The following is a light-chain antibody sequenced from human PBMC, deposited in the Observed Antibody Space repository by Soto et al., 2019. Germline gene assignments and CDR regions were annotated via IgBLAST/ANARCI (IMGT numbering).Light chain of an antibody. CDR3: MQGLQTPWT. Sequence: DIVMTQSPLSLPVTPGEPASISCRSSQSLLHSNGYTYLDWYLQKPGQSPQLLIYLVSNRASGVPDRFSGSGSGTDFTLKISRVEAEDVGVYYCMQGLQTPWTFGQGTKVEIK. J-gene: IGKJ1*01. CDR2: LVS. CDR1: QSLLHSNGYTY. V-gene: IGKV2-28*01.